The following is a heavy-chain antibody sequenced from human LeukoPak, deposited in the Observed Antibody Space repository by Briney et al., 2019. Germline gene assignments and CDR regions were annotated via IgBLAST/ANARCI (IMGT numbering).Heavy chain of an antibody. J-gene: IGHJ6*03. Sequence: SETLSLTCTVSGGSISGGGFYWSWIRQHPGKGLEWTGYIYYSGSTFYNPSLKSRVTISIDTSKNHFSLKLSSVTAADTAVYYCARRRTATESTPYYFYYMDVWGKGTTVTVSS. D-gene: IGHD2/OR15-2a*01. CDR1: GGSISGGGFY. CDR3: ARRRTATESTPYYFYYMDV. CDR2: IYYSGST. V-gene: IGHV4-31*03.